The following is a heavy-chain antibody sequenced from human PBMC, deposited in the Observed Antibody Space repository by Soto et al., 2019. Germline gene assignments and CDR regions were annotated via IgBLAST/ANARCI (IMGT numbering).Heavy chain of an antibody. CDR3: ARAGIAREDIVVVPAAINWFDP. V-gene: IGHV4-34*01. J-gene: IGHJ5*02. CDR2: INHSGST. CDR1: GGSFSGYY. D-gene: IGHD2-2*01. Sequence: SETLSLTCAVYGGSFSGYYWSWIRQPPGKGLEWIGEINHSGSTNYNPSLKSRVTISVDTSKNQFSLKLSSVTAADTAVYYCARAGIAREDIVVVPAAINWFDPWGQGTLVTVSS.